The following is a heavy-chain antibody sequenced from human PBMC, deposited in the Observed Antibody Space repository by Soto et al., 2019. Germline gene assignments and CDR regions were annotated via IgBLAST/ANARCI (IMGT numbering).Heavy chain of an antibody. D-gene: IGHD6-6*01. V-gene: IGHV3-23*01. J-gene: IGHJ4*02. Sequence: GGSLRLSCAPSGFTFSSYVMSWVRQAPGKGLEWVSAVSGDGYGTYHADSVKSRFTISRDNSKNTLFLQMNGLRAEDTAVYYCAKGSASVRPYYFDYWGQGTQVTVSS. CDR3: AKGSASVRPYYFDY. CDR2: VSGDGYGT. CDR1: GFTFSSYV.